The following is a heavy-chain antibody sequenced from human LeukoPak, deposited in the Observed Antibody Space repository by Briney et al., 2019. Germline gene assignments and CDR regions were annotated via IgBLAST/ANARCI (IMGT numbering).Heavy chain of an antibody. Sequence: GGSLRLSCAASGFTFSSNGMHWVRQAPGKGPEWVAVIWYDGSKKYYVDSVKGRFTVSRDNSKNTLYLQMNSLRAEDTAVYYCARLSGSYLDYWGQGTLVTVSS. J-gene: IGHJ4*02. D-gene: IGHD1-26*01. V-gene: IGHV3-33*01. CDR2: IWYDGSKK. CDR3: ARLSGSYLDY. CDR1: GFTFSSNG.